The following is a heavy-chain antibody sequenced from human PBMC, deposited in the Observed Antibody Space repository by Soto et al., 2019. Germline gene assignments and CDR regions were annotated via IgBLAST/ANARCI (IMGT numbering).Heavy chain of an antibody. D-gene: IGHD3-3*01. V-gene: IGHV1-3*01. CDR2: INAGNGNT. Sequence: ASVKVSCKASGYTFTSYAMHWVRQAPGQRLERMGWINAGNGNTKYSQKFQGRVTITRDTSASTAYMELSSLRSEDTAVYYCARDLEDFWSGSHSQAYYYYYGMDVWGQGTTVTVSS. CDR1: GYTFTSYA. J-gene: IGHJ6*02. CDR3: ARDLEDFWSGSHSQAYYYYYGMDV.